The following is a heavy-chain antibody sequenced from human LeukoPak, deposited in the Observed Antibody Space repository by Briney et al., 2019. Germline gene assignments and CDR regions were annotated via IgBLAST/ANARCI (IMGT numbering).Heavy chain of an antibody. V-gene: IGHV1-2*02. CDR3: ARSGSSSSLLVDY. Sequence: ASVKVSCKASGYTFTGYYMHWVRQAPGQGLEWMGWINPNSGGTNYAQKFQGRVTMTRDTSTSTAYMELSRLRSDDTAVYYCARSGSSSSLLVDYWGQGTLVTVSS. CDR2: INPNSGGT. D-gene: IGHD6-6*01. CDR1: GYTFTGYY. J-gene: IGHJ4*02.